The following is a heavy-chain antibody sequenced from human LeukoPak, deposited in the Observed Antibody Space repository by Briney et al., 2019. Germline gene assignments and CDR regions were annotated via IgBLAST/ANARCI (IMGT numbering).Heavy chain of an antibody. Sequence: GRSLRLSCAAPGFTFKSYAMHWVRQAPGKGLEYVSSINTNGANTYYADSVKGRFTISRDNSRNTVYVQMNSLTPEDTAVYYCVKGLDYSSSQMDSWGQGTLVTVSS. V-gene: IGHV3-64*05. J-gene: IGHJ4*02. D-gene: IGHD6-6*01. CDR1: GFTFKSYA. CDR3: VKGLDYSSSQMDS. CDR2: INTNGANT.